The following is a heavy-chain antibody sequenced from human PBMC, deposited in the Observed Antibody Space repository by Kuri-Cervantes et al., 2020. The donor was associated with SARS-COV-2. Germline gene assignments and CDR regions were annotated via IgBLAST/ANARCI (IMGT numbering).Heavy chain of an antibody. CDR1: GFTFSSYA. V-gene: IGHV3-23*01. CDR2: ISGSGGST. CDR3: AKDGWELPNDY. J-gene: IGHJ4*02. D-gene: IGHD1-26*01. Sequence: GESLKISCAASGFTFSSYAMHWVRQAPGKGLEWVSAISGSGGSTYYADSVKGRFTISRDNSKNTLYLQMNSLRAEDTAVYYCAKDGWELPNDYWGQGTLVTVSS.